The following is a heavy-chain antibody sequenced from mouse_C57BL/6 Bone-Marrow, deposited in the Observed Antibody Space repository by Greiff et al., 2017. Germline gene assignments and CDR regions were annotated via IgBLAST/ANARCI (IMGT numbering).Heavy chain of an antibody. V-gene: IGHV5-12*01. CDR1: GFTFSDYY. CDR3: ARGTYYDGSRRYFDV. CDR2: ISNGGGST. Sequence: EVMLVESGGGLVQPGGSLKLSCAASGFTFSDYYMYWVRQTPEKRLEWVAYISNGGGSTYYPDTVKGRFTISRDNAKNTLYLQMSRLKSEDTAMYYCARGTYYDGSRRYFDVWGAGTTVTVSS. J-gene: IGHJ1*01. D-gene: IGHD1-1*01.